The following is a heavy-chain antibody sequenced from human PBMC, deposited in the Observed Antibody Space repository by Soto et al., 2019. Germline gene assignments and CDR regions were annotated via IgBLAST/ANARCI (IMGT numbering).Heavy chain of an antibody. D-gene: IGHD3-3*01. J-gene: IGHJ6*02. CDR1: VDSVSSNSAA. CDR2: TYYRSKWYN. CDR3: ARENQLTIFGVVPYYDYGMDV. Sequence: SQTLSLTCAISVDSVSSNSAAWNLISQSPSRGLEWLGRTYYRSKWYNDYAVSVKSRITINPDTSKNQFSLQLNSVTPEDTAVYYCARENQLTIFGVVPYYDYGMDVWGQGNXAPVSS. V-gene: IGHV6-1*01.